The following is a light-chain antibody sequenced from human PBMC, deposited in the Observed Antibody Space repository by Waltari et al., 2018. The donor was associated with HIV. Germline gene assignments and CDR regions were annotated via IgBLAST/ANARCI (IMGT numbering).Light chain of an antibody. J-gene: IGLJ2*01. CDR2: EVN. CDR3: SSYAGRDIRVV. V-gene: IGLV2-8*01. Sequence: QSALTQPPSASGSPGQSVTISCTGSDSDIGSYNYVSWYQQHPGKAPKLMIYEVNKQPSGVPDRFSGAKSGSVASLTVSGLQADDEADYYCSSYAGRDIRVVFGGGTKLTVL. CDR1: DSDIGSYNY.